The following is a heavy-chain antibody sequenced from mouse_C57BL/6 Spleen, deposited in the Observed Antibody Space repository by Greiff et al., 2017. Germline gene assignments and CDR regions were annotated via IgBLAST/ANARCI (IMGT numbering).Heavy chain of an antibody. Sequence: QVQLQQPGTELVKPGASVKLSCKASGYTFTSYWMHWVKQRPGQGLEWIGNINPSNGGTNYNEKFKSKATLTVDKSSSTAYMQLSSLTSEDSAVYYGARMEDSSGYYYYAMDYWGQGTSVTVSS. CDR2: INPSNGGT. V-gene: IGHV1-53*01. D-gene: IGHD3-2*02. CDR3: ARMEDSSGYYYYAMDY. CDR1: GYTFTSYW. J-gene: IGHJ4*01.